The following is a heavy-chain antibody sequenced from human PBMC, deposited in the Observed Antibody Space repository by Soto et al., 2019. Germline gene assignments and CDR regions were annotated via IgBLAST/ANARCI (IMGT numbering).Heavy chain of an antibody. CDR1: WFSLSTSGVG. Sequence: QLTLKVSGPPLVKPTQTLTLTCTFSWFSLSTSGVGVGWIRQPPGKALEWLALIYWDDDKRYSPSLTSRLTSTKDPTKKQVVLTMTTMDSVDTGTYYCAHRRSFDCFDFWGQGTLVTVAS. V-gene: IGHV2-5*02. D-gene: IGHD3-9*01. CDR3: AHRRSFDCFDF. CDR2: IYWDDDK. J-gene: IGHJ4*02.